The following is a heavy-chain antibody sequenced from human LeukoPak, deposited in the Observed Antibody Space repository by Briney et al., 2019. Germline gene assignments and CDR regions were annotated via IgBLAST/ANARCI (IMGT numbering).Heavy chain of an antibody. V-gene: IGHV3-33*01. CDR1: GFTFSSYG. Sequence: GGSLRLSCAASGFTFSSYGMHWVRQAPGKGLEWVAVIWYDGSNKYYADSVKGRFTISRDNSKNTLYLQMNSLRAEDTAVYYCARGGDVFLNWFDPWGQGTLVTVSS. J-gene: IGHJ5*02. CDR3: ARGGDVFLNWFDP. CDR2: IWYDGSNK. D-gene: IGHD3-10*01.